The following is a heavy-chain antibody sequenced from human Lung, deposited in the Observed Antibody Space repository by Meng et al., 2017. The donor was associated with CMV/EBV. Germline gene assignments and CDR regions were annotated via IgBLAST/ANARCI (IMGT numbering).Heavy chain of an antibody. CDR3: ARTVVSASRPNYYYGMDV. V-gene: IGHV3-30-3*01. CDR1: GFSFSSYA. J-gene: IGHJ6*02. CDR2: VSHEGGTK. D-gene: IGHD6-6*01. Sequence: GGSLRLSCAVSGFSFSSYAMHWVRQAPGKGLEWVAVVSHEGGTKYYAESVKGRFTVSRDNSRDTLYLQMNSLTTEDTAVYYCARTVVSASRPNYYYGMDVWGQGTTVTVSS.